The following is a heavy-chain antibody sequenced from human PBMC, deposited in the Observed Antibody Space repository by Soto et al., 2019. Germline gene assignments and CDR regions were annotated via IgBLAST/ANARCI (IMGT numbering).Heavy chain of an antibody. CDR3: ATDSGYFTMDY. CDR1: GFSFSYSW. CDR2: IKEDGSVK. D-gene: IGHD3-22*01. Sequence: PGGSLRLSCAASGFSFSYSWMNWVRQAPGKGLEWVANIKEDGSVKNYGDSVRGRFTVSRDNAKNSLYLQMNSLRSEDTAVYYCATDSGYFTMDYWGQGALVTVS. V-gene: IGHV3-7*01. J-gene: IGHJ4*02.